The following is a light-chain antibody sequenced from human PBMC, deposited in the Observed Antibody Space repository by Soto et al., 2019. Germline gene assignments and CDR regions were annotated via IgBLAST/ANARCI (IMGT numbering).Light chain of an antibody. Sequence: QSVLTQPPSVSEAPGQRVTISCTGSSSNIGAGYEAHWYQQVPGTAPKLLIYENNNRPSGVPDRFSGSKSGTSASLAITGLQAEDGAEYYCQSHDSSLSGYVFGTGTKVTVL. J-gene: IGLJ1*01. CDR2: ENN. V-gene: IGLV1-40*01. CDR1: SSNIGAGYE. CDR3: QSHDSSLSGYV.